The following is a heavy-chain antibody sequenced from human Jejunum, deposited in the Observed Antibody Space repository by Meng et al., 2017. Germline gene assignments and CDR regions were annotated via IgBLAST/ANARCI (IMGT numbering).Heavy chain of an antibody. J-gene: IGHJ5*02. CDR3: ARAISNWDGYGPNWFDT. CDR1: GDSVSSIEAT. D-gene: IGHD1-1*01. V-gene: IGHV6-1*02. Sequence: QGPLGLSGPALVAPSQPLAVTLAISGDSVSSIEATWNWIRQSPSIGLEWLGMTYYRAKRWNGYAPSVESRITINPDTSKNQLTLHLNAVTPEDTAVYYCARAISNWDGYGPNWFDTWGQGTLVTVSS. CDR2: TYYRAKRWN.